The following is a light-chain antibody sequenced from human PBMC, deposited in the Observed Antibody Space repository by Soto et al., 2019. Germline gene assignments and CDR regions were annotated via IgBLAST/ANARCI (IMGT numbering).Light chain of an antibody. CDR2: DVS. V-gene: IGLV2-14*01. Sequence: QSALTQPASVSGSPGQSITISCTGTSSDVGGYNYVSWYQQHPGKAPKLMIYDVSNRPSGVSNRFSGSKSGNMASLTISGLQAEHEADYYCSSYTSSSLYVFGTGTKLTV. CDR1: SSDVGGYNY. J-gene: IGLJ1*01. CDR3: SSYTSSSLYV.